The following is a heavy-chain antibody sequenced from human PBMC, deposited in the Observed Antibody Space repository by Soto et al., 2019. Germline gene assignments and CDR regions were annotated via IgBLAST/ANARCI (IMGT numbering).Heavy chain of an antibody. Sequence: ASVKVSCKASGYTFTSYGISWVRQAPGQGLEWMGWISAYNGNTNYAQKLQGRVTMTTDTSTSTAYMELRSLRSDDTAVYYCARGAADYDFWSGYYNFDSWGQGTPVTVSS. V-gene: IGHV1-18*04. D-gene: IGHD3-3*01. CDR3: ARGAADYDFWSGYYNFDS. CDR1: GYTFTSYG. J-gene: IGHJ4*02. CDR2: ISAYNGNT.